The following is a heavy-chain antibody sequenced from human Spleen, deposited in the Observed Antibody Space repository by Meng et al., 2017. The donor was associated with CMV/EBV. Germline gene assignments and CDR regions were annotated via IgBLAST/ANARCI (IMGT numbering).Heavy chain of an antibody. V-gene: IGHV3-23*01. CDR2: ISGSGGST. CDR1: GFTFSNYA. D-gene: IGHD3-10*01. J-gene: IGHJ6*02. Sequence: GGSLRLSCAASGFTFSNYAMSWVRQAPGKGLEWLSAISGSGGSTYYADSVKGRFTISRDNSKDTLYLQMNTLRVEDTAVYYCANSPGRAHHYLYYGMDVWGQGTTVTVSS. CDR3: ANSPGRAHHYLYYGMDV.